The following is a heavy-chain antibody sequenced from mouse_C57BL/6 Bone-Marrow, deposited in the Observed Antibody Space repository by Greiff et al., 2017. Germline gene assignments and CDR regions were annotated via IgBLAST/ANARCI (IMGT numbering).Heavy chain of an antibody. CDR3: AREVAYYYAMDY. D-gene: IGHD1-1*02. CDR1: GYTFTDYY. CDR2: INPYNGGT. Sequence: EVKLVESGPVLVKPGASVKMSCKASGYTFTDYYMNWVKQSHGKSLEWIGVINPYNGGTSYNQKFKGKATLTVDKSSSTAYMELNSLTSEDSAVYYCAREVAYYYAMDYWGQGTSVTVSS. V-gene: IGHV1-19*01. J-gene: IGHJ4*01.